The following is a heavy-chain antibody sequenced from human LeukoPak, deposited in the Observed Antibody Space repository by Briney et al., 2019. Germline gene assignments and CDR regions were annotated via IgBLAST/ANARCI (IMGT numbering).Heavy chain of an antibody. V-gene: IGHV3-30*02. J-gene: IGHJ6*03. Sequence: PGGSLRLSCAASGFTFSTYGMHWVRQAPGKGLEWVAFIRYHGSNKYYADSVKGRFTISRDNSKNTLYLHMNSLRAEDTAVYYCAKDRPLRYINYMDVWGKGGTVTAS. CDR2: IRYHGSNK. CDR1: GFTFSTYG. D-gene: IGHD3-9*01. CDR3: AKDRPLRYINYMDV.